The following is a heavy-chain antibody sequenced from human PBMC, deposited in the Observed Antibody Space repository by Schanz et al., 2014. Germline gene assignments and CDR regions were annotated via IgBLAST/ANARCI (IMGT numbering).Heavy chain of an antibody. J-gene: IGHJ6*02. CDR2: INPNSGGT. V-gene: IGHV1-2*02. CDR3: ARDNLVSSSWYNYYGMDV. D-gene: IGHD6-13*01. Sequence: QVQLVQSGAEVKKPGASVKVSCKASGYTFTVYYMHWVRQAPGQGLEWLGWINPNSGGTNYAQKFQGRVTMTRDTSISTAYMELSSLRSDDTAVYYCARDNLVSSSWYNYYGMDVWGQGTTVTVSS. CDR1: GYTFTVYY.